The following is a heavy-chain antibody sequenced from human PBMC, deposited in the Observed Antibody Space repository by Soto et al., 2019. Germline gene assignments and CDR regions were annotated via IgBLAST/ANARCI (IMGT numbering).Heavy chain of an antibody. CDR3: ARSELSDYYYYYGMDV. CDR2: IIPIFGTA. V-gene: IGHV1-69*13. CDR1: GGTFSSYA. Sequence: GASVKVSCKASGGTFSSYAISWVRQAPGQGLEWMGGIIPIFGTANYAQKFQGRVTITADESTSTAYMELSSLRSEDTAVYYCARSELSDYYYYYGMDVWGQGTTVTVSS. J-gene: IGHJ6*02. D-gene: IGHD1-26*01.